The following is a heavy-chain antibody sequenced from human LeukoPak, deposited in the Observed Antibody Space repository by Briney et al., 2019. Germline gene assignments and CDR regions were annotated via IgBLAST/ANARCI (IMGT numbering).Heavy chain of an antibody. CDR2: ISGDGGST. J-gene: IGHJ6*02. V-gene: IGHV3-43*02. CDR3: AKGFSVLASNHNYYYYGKDV. CDR1: GFTFDDYA. D-gene: IGHD3-3*01. Sequence: GGSLRLSCAASGFTFDDYAMHWVRQAPGKGLEWVSLISGDGGSTYYADSVKGRFTISRDNSKNSLYLQMNSLRTEDTALYYCAKGFSVLASNHNYYYYGKDVWGQGTTVTVSS.